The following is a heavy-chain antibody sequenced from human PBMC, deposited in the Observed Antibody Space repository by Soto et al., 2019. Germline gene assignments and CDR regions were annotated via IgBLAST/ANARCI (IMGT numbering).Heavy chain of an antibody. D-gene: IGHD4-17*01. CDR2: IYPGDSDT. CDR3: ARHQTAVVTPKHFDY. V-gene: IGHV5-51*01. Sequence: GESLKISCKGSGYSFTSYWIGWVRQMPGKGLEWMGIIYPGDSDTRYSPSFQGQVTISADKSISTAYLQWSSLEASDTAMYYCARHQTAVVTPKHFDYWGQGTLVTVSS. CDR1: GYSFTSYW. J-gene: IGHJ4*02.